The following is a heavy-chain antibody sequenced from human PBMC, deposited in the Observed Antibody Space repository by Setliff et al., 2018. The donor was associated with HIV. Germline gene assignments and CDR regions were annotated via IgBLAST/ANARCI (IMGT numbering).Heavy chain of an antibody. V-gene: IGHV3-48*01. J-gene: IGHJ4*02. CDR2: ISGNSGAV. Sequence: PGESLKISCAASGFTFSSYSMNWVRQAPGKGLEWVSFISGNSGAVTYADSVKGRFTISRDNARNSLYLQLSSLRAEDTAVYYCARDRGGSYTPLDFWGQGTLVTVSS. CDR3: ARDRGGSYTPLDF. CDR1: GFTFSSYS. D-gene: IGHD1-26*01.